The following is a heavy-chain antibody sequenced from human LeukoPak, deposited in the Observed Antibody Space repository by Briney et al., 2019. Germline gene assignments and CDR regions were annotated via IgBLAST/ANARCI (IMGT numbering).Heavy chain of an antibody. CDR2: IHHSKSS. D-gene: IGHD2-21*01. V-gene: IGHV4-55*07. CDR1: GDSITSDKW. CDR3: HFIVVGKYAFDI. Sequence: KTSETLSLTCSVSGDSITSDKWWTWVRQPPGKGLEWIGEIHHSKSSNYYPSLKSRVPISVDPSTNQFSLKLSSVTAADTAVYYCHFIVVGKYAFDIWGQGTMVTVSS. J-gene: IGHJ3*02.